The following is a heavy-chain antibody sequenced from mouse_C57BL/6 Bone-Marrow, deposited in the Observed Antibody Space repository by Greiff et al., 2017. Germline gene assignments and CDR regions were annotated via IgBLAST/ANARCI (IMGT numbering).Heavy chain of an antibody. D-gene: IGHD1-1*01. Sequence: QVQLQQPGAELVKPGASVKLSCKASGYTFTSYWMQWVKQRPGQGLEWIGEIDPSDSYTNYNQKFKGKATLTVDTSSSTAYMQLSSLTSEDSAVYYGAREVATPGAFAYWGQGTLVTVSA. V-gene: IGHV1-50*01. CDR1: GYTFTSYW. CDR3: AREVATPGAFAY. CDR2: IDPSDSYT. J-gene: IGHJ3*01.